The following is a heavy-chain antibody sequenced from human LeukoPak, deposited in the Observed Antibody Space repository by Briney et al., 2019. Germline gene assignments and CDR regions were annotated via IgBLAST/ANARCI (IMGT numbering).Heavy chain of an antibody. CDR1: GFTFSSYS. J-gene: IGHJ5*02. CDR2: IRSKAYGGAT. V-gene: IGHV3-49*04. Sequence: GGSLRLSCAASGFTFSSYSMNWVRQAPGKGLEWVGFIRSKAYGGATEYAASVKGRFTISRDDSKSIAYLQMNSLKTEDTAVYYCTRGVTMIRRDWFDPWGQGTLVTVSS. CDR3: TRGVTMIRRDWFDP. D-gene: IGHD3-22*01.